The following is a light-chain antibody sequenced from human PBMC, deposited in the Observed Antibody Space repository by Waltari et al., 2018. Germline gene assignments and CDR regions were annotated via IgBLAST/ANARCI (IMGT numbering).Light chain of an antibody. CDR3: FSYAGSRNWV. CDR2: EVT. V-gene: IGLV2-23*02. CDR1: NSDVGSYNL. J-gene: IGLJ3*02. Sequence: QSALTQAASVSGSPGQSITMSCTGTNSDVGSYNLVSWYQQNPVEAPKLMIFEVTKRPSGVSNRFSGSKSGNTASLTISGLQAEDEAHYYCFSYAGSRNWVFGGGTKLTVL.